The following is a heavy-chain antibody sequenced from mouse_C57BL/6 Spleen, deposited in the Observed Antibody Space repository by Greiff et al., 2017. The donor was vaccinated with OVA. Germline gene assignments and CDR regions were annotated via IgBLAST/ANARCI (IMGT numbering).Heavy chain of an antibody. Sequence: VQLQQSGPELVKPGASVKLSCKASGYAFSSSWMNWVKQRPGQGLEWIGRIYPGDGDTNYNGKFKGKATLTADKSSSTAYMQLSSLTSEDSAVYVCARSYGSSWEYFGYWGQGTTLTVSS. CDR3: ARSYGSSWEYFGY. CDR2: IYPGDGDT. CDR1: GYAFSSSW. J-gene: IGHJ2*01. V-gene: IGHV1-82*01. D-gene: IGHD1-1*01.